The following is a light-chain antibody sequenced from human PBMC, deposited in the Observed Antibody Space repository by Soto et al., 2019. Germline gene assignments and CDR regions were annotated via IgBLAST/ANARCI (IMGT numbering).Light chain of an antibody. Sequence: EIVLTQSPGTLSLSPGDRATLSCRTSQSVSSNYLAWYQQKPGQAPRLLIYGVSSRATGIPDRFSGSGSGTDFTDFPFTINRVEPEDFAVYYCPQYGYPPATFGQGTKLEIK. J-gene: IGKJ2*01. CDR1: QSVSSNY. CDR3: PQYGYPPAT. V-gene: IGKV3-20*01. CDR2: GVS.